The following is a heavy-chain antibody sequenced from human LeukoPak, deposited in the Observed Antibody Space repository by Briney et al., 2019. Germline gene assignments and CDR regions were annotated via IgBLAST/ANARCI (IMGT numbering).Heavy chain of an antibody. CDR2: ITGSGGST. Sequence: GGPLRLSCAASGFTFSFYAMSWVRQAPGKGLEWVSTITGSGGSTYFTDSVTGRFTISRDNSKSTLYLQLNSLRAEDTAVYYCAKDPSDSYYFDYWGQGTLVTVSS. D-gene: IGHD6-6*01. CDR3: AKDPSDSYYFDY. CDR1: GFTFSFYA. V-gene: IGHV3-23*01. J-gene: IGHJ4*02.